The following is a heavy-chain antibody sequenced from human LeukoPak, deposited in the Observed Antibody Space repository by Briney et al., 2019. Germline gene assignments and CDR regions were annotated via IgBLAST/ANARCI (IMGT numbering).Heavy chain of an antibody. CDR2: INPNSGAT. Sequence: ASVKVSCKASGYTFTGYYMHWVRQAPGQGLEWMGWINPNSGATNYAQKFQGRVTMTRDTSISTAYMELSRLRSDDTAVYYCARAPVLLWFGELLGVSAFDIWGQGTMVTVSS. CDR3: ARAPVLLWFGELLGVSAFDI. J-gene: IGHJ3*02. V-gene: IGHV1-2*02. CDR1: GYTFTGYY. D-gene: IGHD3-10*01.